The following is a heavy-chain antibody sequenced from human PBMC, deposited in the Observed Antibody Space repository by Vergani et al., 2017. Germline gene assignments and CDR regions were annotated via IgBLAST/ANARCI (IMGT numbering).Heavy chain of an antibody. Sequence: QVRLQESGPGLVKPSETLSLTCSVSGGSMSGYYWSWIRQPPGKELEWIGYMYHSGSTNYNPSLETRVTISGDTSKNQFSLKLNSVTAADTAVYYCASIAALPYYYYYMDVWGKGTTVTVSS. J-gene: IGHJ6*03. CDR3: ASIAALPYYYYYMDV. CDR1: GGSMSGYY. CDR2: MYHSGST. V-gene: IGHV4-59*01. D-gene: IGHD6-13*01.